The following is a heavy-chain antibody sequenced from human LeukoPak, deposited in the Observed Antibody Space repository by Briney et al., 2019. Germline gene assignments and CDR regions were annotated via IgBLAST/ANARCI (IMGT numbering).Heavy chain of an antibody. D-gene: IGHD2-15*01. CDR3: GPPAFCSGVSCYDY. Sequence: GESLKITCEGYGYSFSGYWCGWVRQTPGKGLEWMGKIYPGDSDTRYRPSFRGQVTTLAATTISSAYLQWSGLNASAAAMYCWGPPAFCSGVSCYDYWGQGTRVTVSS. CDR1: GYSFSGYW. J-gene: IGHJ4*02. V-gene: IGHV5-51*01. CDR2: IYPGDSDT.